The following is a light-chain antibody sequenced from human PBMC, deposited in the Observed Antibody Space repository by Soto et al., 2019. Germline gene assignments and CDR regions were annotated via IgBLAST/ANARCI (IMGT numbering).Light chain of an antibody. CDR1: QSLNRN. V-gene: IGKV3D-15*01. CDR3: QQYNNWPYT. CDR2: GAS. J-gene: IGKJ2*01. Sequence: EILMTQSPATLSVSPGERATLSCRASQSLNRNLAWYQQKPGQAPRLIIYGASTRASGIPARFSGSGSGTEFTLTISSLQSEDFAVYYCQQYNNWPYTFGLGTKLEMK.